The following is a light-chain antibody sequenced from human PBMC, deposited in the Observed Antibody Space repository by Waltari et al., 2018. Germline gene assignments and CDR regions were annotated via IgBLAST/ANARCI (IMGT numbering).Light chain of an antibody. J-gene: IGKJ1*01. CDR2: GAS. CDR1: QSLTNNY. V-gene: IGKV3-20*01. Sequence: EILLTQSPGTLSLSPGARATLSCRASQSLTNNYLAWYQQKPGQVPRLLIYGASNRATGIPERFSGSGSGTDFTLTISKLEPEDFAVYFCQQYYSSRRAFGQGTKVEFK. CDR3: QQYYSSRRA.